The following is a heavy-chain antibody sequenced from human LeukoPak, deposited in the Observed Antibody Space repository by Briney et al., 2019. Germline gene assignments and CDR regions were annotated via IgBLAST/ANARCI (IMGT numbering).Heavy chain of an antibody. D-gene: IGHD3-22*01. CDR3: AKGPYDSNGYHYGHLDY. V-gene: IGHV3-30*18. Sequence: GGSLRLSCAASGFTFSSYGMHWVRQAPGNGLEWVAVISYDGSNKYYADSVKGRFTISRDNSKNTLYLQMNSLRAEDTAVYYCAKGPYDSNGYHYGHLDYWGQGTLVTVSS. CDR1: GFTFSSYG. J-gene: IGHJ4*02. CDR2: ISYDGSNK.